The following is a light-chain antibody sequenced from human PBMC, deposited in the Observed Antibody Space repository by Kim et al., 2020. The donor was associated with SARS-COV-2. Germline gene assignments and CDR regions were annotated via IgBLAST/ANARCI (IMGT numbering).Light chain of an antibody. CDR2: HAS. Sequence: SPGERTTHSCRASQNIGIYLAWYQQKPGQAPRLLIYHASTRATGIPARFSGSGSGTDFTLTISSLEPEDFAVYYCQQRSNWPITFGQGTRLEIK. CDR3: QQRSNWPIT. V-gene: IGKV3-11*01. J-gene: IGKJ5*01. CDR1: QNIGIY.